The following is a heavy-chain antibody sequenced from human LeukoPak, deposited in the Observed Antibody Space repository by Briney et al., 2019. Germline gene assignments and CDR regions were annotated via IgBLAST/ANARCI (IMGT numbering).Heavy chain of an antibody. CDR2: IYYSGST. V-gene: IGHV4-39*01. CDR1: GGSISSSSYY. Sequence: SETLSLTCTVSGGSISSSSYYWGWIRQPPGKGLEWIGSIYYSGSTYYNPSLKSRVTISVDTSKNQFSLRLSSVTAADTAVYYCAGPSGYCSSTSCPFDYWGQGTLVTVSS. CDR3: AGPSGYCSSTSCPFDY. J-gene: IGHJ4*02. D-gene: IGHD2-2*01.